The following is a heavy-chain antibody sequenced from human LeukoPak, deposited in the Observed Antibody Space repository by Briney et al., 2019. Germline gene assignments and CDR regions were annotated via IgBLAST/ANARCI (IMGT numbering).Heavy chain of an antibody. CDR2: IRSKAYGGTT. CDR3: TRPSYCSTISCYGGFDY. V-gene: IGHV3-49*03. D-gene: IGHD2-2*01. Sequence: GGSLRLSCTASGFTFGDYAMSWFRQAPGKGLEWVGFIRSKAYGGTTEYAASVKGRFTISRDDSKSIAYLQMNSLKTEDTAVYYCTRPSYCSTISCYGGFDYWGQGTLVTVSS. J-gene: IGHJ4*02. CDR1: GFTFGDYA.